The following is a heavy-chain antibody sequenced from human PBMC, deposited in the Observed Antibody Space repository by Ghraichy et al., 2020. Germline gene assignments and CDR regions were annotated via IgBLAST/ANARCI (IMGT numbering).Heavy chain of an antibody. D-gene: IGHD6-19*01. CDR3: ARESPREGQWLATQRNAFDI. J-gene: IGHJ3*02. Sequence: SQTLSLTCAISGDSVSSNSAAWNWIRQSPSRGLEWLGRTYYRSKWYNDYAVSVKSRITINPDTSKNQFSLQLNSVTPEDTAVYYCARESPREGQWLATQRNAFDIWGQGTMVTVSS. CDR1: GDSVSSNSAA. CDR2: TYYRSKWYN. V-gene: IGHV6-1*01.